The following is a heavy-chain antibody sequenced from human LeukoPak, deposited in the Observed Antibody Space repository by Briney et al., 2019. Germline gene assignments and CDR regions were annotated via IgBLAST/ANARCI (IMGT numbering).Heavy chain of an antibody. D-gene: IGHD2-2*01. CDR1: GGSFSGYY. CDR2: IYHSGST. CDR3: ASLRWGYCSSTSCFGAFDI. J-gene: IGHJ3*02. Sequence: SETLSLTCAVYGGSFSGYYWSWIRQPPGKGLEWIGEIYHSGSTNYNPSLKSRVTISVDKSKNQFSLKLSSVTAADTAVYYCASLRWGYCSSTSCFGAFDIWGQGTMVTVSS. V-gene: IGHV4-34*01.